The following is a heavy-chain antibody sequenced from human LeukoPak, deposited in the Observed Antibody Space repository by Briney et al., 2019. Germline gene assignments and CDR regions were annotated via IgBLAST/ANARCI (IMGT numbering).Heavy chain of an antibody. CDR1: GGTFSSYA. CDR3: AREVWFGELSERTLDY. D-gene: IGHD3-10*01. CDR2: ISAYNGNT. Sequence: ASVKVSCKASGGTFSSYAISWVRQAPGQGLEWMGWISAYNGNTNYAQKLQGRVTMTTDTSTSAAYMELRSLRSDDTAVYYCAREVWFGELSERTLDYWGREPWSPSPQ. J-gene: IGHJ4*02. V-gene: IGHV1-18*01.